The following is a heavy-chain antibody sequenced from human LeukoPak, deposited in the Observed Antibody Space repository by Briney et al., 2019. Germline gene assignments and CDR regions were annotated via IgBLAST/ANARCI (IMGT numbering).Heavy chain of an antibody. D-gene: IGHD2-21*01. Sequence: ASVKVSCKTSGYTFTKYLIHWVRQAPGQGLEWMGTINPQGDITNYAQRFQGRITLTEDTSTSTVYMELSSLTSEDTAVYYCARPSYCVTDNCGYWLDPWGPGTLVTVSS. CDR1: GYTFTKYL. CDR3: ARPSYCVTDNCGYWLDP. V-gene: IGHV1-46*01. J-gene: IGHJ5*02. CDR2: INPQGDIT.